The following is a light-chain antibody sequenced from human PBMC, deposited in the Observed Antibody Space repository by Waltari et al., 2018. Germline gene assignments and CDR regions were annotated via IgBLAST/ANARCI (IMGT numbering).Light chain of an antibody. CDR3: MQHSYWPLT. J-gene: IGKJ4*01. Sequence: VVLTQTPLSLPVTLGEPASISCTSSLSLVDRADGNTYLDWFLQKPGQSPQRLIFMVSHRASGVPDRFSGSGSGSDFTLQISRVEAEDVGVYYCMQHSYWPLTFGGGTKVEIK. V-gene: IGKV2-40*01. CDR1: LSLVDRADGNTY. CDR2: MVS.